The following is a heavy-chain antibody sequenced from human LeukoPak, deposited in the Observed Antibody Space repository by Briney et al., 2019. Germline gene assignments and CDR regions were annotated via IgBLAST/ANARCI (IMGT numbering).Heavy chain of an antibody. Sequence: SETLSLTCSVSGYSISTSNYWAWIRQPPGRGLEWIGHIYYSGGIYYNPSLKSRVTMSVDTSRNQFSLKLSSVTAVDTAVYYCARKTTAGPTKATFDIWGQGTMVAVST. J-gene: IGHJ3*02. CDR3: ARKTTAGPTKATFDI. CDR1: GYSISTSNY. D-gene: IGHD2-21*02. CDR2: IYYSGGI. V-gene: IGHV4-28*05.